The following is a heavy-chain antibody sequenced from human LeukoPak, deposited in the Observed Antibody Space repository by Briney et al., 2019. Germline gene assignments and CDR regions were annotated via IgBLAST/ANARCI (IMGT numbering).Heavy chain of an antibody. CDR1: GGSISDGAYS. CDR3: ARHRENSWFSSFDY. V-gene: IGHV4-30-2*03. CDR2: IYYTGST. Sequence: NPSETLSLTCAVSGGSISDGAYSWSWIRQPPGKGLEWIGYIYYTGSTYYNPSLKSRVTISVDTSKNQFSLKLSSATAADTAVYYCARHRENSWFSSFDYWGQGTLVTVSS. D-gene: IGHD3-10*01. J-gene: IGHJ4*02.